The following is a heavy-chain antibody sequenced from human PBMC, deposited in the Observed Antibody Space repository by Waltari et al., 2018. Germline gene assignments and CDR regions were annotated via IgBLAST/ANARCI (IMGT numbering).Heavy chain of an antibody. CDR2: VHRSGRT. CDR1: GDSMSSNFW. V-gene: IGHV4-4*02. J-gene: IGHJ4*02. Sequence: GLVKPSGTLSLTCAVSGDSMSSNFWWSWVRQPPGKGLEWIGQVHRSGRTNYNPSFASRVTVSLDTYNRQFSLEVTSATAADTAVYYCARDRGRGLYLDSWGPGTLVTVSP. CDR3: ARDRGRGLYLDS. D-gene: IGHD2-15*01.